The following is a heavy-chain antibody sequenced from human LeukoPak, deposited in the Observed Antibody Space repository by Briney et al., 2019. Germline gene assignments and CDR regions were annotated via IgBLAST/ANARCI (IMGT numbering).Heavy chain of an antibody. CDR1: GFTFSTYY. CDR3: AKDESGPVRGVTLIDY. D-gene: IGHD3-10*01. J-gene: IGHJ4*02. Sequence: GGSLRLSCAASGFTFSTYYMNWVRQAPGKGLEWVSAISGSGGSTYYADSVKGRFTISRDNSKNTLYLQMNSLRAEDTAVYYCAKDESGPVRGVTLIDYWGQGTLVTVSS. V-gene: IGHV3-23*01. CDR2: ISGSGGST.